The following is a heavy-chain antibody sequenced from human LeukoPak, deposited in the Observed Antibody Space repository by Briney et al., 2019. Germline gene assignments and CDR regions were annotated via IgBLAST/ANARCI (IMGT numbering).Heavy chain of an antibody. D-gene: IGHD4-17*01. CDR2: ISGSGGST. V-gene: IGHV3-23*01. J-gene: IGHJ4*02. CDR1: GVTFSSYA. CDR3: AKGRSMTTVTTYFDY. Sequence: GGSLRLSCAASGVTFSSYAMSWVRQAPGKGLEWVSAISGSGGSTYYADSVKGRFTISRDNSKNTLYLQMNSLRAEDTAVYYCAKGRSMTTVTTYFDYWGQGTLVTVSS.